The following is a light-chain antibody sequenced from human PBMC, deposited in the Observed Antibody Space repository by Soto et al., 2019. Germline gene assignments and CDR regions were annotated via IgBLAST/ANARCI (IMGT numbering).Light chain of an antibody. J-gene: IGKJ4*01. Sequence: EIVLTQSPATLSLSPGERATLSCRASQSVRSFLAWYQQKPGQAPRLLMYDASSRATGIPARFSGSGSGTDFTLTVSSLEPVDFAVYYCQQHSNWPLTFGGGTKVEIK. V-gene: IGKV3-11*01. CDR2: DAS. CDR3: QQHSNWPLT. CDR1: QSVRSF.